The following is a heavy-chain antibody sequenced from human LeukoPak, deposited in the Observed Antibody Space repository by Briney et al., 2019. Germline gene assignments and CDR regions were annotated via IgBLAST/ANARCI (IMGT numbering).Heavy chain of an antibody. Sequence: GGSLGLSCAASGFTFSDYYMSWIRQAPGKGLEWVSYISSSGSTIYYADSVKGRFTISRDNAKNSLYLQMNSLRAEDTAVYYCARDLDILTGYPDYWGQGTLVTVSS. V-gene: IGHV3-11*04. CDR1: GFTFSDYY. J-gene: IGHJ4*02. CDR2: ISSSGSTI. CDR3: ARDLDILTGYPDY. D-gene: IGHD3-9*01.